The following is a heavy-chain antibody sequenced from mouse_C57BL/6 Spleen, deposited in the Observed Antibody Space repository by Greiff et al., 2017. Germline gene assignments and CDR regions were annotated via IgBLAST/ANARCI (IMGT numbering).Heavy chain of an antibody. CDR1: GFTFSSYA. J-gene: IGHJ4*01. Sequence: EVKLVESGEGLVKPGGSLKLSCAASGFTFSSYAMSWVRQTPEKRLEWVAYISSGGDYIYYADTVKGRFTLSRDNARNTLYLQMSSLKSEDTAMYYCTRGLLRGGAMDYWGQGTSVTVSS. CDR3: TRGLLRGGAMDY. D-gene: IGHD1-1*01. CDR2: ISSGGDYI. V-gene: IGHV5-9-1*02.